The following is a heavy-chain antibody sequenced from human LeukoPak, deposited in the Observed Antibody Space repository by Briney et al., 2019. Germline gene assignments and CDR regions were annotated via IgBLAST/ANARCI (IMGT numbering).Heavy chain of an antibody. J-gene: IGHJ6*04. CDR1: GFTFSSYE. CDR3: AELGITMIGGV. V-gene: IGHV3-48*03. D-gene: IGHD3-10*02. Sequence: GGSLRLSCAASGFTFSSYEINWVHQAPGKGLEWVSYISSSGSTIYYADSVKGRFTISRDNAKNSLYLQMNSLRAEDTAVYYCAELGITMIGGVWGKGTTVTISS. CDR2: ISSSGSTI.